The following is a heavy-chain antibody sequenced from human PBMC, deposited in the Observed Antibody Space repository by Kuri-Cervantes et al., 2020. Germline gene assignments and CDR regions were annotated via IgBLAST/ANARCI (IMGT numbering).Heavy chain of an antibody. CDR1: GFTFSSYS. D-gene: IGHD3-16*02. J-gene: IGHJ4*02. V-gene: IGHV3-48*02. CDR3: ARDSIEDYYDYVWGSYRYSELDY. CDR2: ISGSSRTI. Sequence: GESLKISCAASGFTFSSYSMNWVRQAPGKGLEWVSYISGSSRTIYYADSVKGRFTISRDNAKNSLYLQMNSLRDEDTAVYYCARDSIEDYYDYVWGSYRYSELDYWGQGTLVTVSS.